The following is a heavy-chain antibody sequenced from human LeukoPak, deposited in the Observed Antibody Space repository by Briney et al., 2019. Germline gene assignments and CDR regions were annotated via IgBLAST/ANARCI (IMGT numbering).Heavy chain of an antibody. CDR2: INHSGGT. CDR3: ARGPLRSGYYRPNWFDP. J-gene: IGHJ5*02. CDR1: GGSFSGYY. V-gene: IGHV4-34*01. Sequence: PSETLSLTCAVYGGSFSGYYWSWIRQPPGKGLEWIGEINHSGGTNYNPSLKSRVTISVETSKNQFSLKLSSVIAADTAVYYCARGPLRSGYYRPNWFDPWGQGTLVTVSP. D-gene: IGHD3-3*01.